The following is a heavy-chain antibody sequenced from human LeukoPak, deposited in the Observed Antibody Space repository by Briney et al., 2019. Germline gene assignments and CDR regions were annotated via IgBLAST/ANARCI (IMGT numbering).Heavy chain of an antibody. Sequence: LPGGSLRLSCAASGFTFTTYAMSWVRQAPGKGLEWVSGISRGGGSTFYAESVRGRFTISRDKSKSMLYLQMDSLRVEDTAVYYCAKDFSIGGNEGPFDYWGQGTLVTVSS. J-gene: IGHJ4*02. D-gene: IGHD4-23*01. CDR3: AKDFSIGGNEGPFDY. CDR1: GFTFTTYA. CDR2: ISRGGGST. V-gene: IGHV3-23*01.